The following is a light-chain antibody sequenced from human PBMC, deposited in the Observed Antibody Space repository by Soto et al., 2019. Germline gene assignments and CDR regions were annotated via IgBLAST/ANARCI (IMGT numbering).Light chain of an antibody. CDR2: DAS. CDR1: QDISNY. CDR3: QQYDPLPPMYT. J-gene: IGKJ2*01. V-gene: IGKV1-33*01. Sequence: DIQMTQSPSSLSASVGDRVTITCQASQDISNYLNWYQQKPGKAPKLLIYDASNLETGVPSRFSGSGSGTDFTFTISSLQPEDIATYYCQQYDPLPPMYTFGQGTKLEIK.